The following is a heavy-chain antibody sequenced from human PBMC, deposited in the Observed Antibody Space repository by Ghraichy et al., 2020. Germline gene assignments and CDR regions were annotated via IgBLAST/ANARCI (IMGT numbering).Heavy chain of an antibody. Sequence: ESLNISCAASGFTFSHHGMSWVRQAPGKGLEWISSITAGGGGSTFYADSVRGRFTISRDTSKDTLYLQMNSLRAEDSAIYFCAKDSYYYYYLDVWGEGTTVTVSS. CDR3: AKDSYYYYYLDV. V-gene: IGHV3-23*01. J-gene: IGHJ6*03. CDR1: GFTFSHHG. CDR2: ITAGGGGST.